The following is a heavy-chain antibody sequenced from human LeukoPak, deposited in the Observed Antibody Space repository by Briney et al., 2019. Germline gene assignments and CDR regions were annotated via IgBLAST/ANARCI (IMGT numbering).Heavy chain of an antibody. CDR1: GDSVSSNRAA. J-gene: IGHJ6*02. CDR3: ARAVGSDNEIDV. Sequence: SQTLSLTCAISGDSVSSNRAAWNWIRQSPSRGLEWLGRTYYRSKWYTEYTLSVKSRISIKPDTSKNQFSLQLNSVTPEDTAVYYCARAVGSDNEIDVWGQGTTVTVSS. V-gene: IGHV6-1*01. D-gene: IGHD1-1*01. CDR2: TYYRSKWYT.